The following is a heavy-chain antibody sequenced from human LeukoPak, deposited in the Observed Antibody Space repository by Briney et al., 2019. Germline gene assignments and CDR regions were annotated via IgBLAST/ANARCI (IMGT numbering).Heavy chain of an antibody. CDR2: IKQDGSEK. Sequence: PGGSLGLSCAASGFTFSSYWMSWVRQAPGKGLEWVANIKQDGSEKYYVDSVKGRFTISRDNAKNSLYLQMNSLRAEDTAVYYCARDWTSCYLVNYDPTCYYGMDVWGQGTTVTVSS. J-gene: IGHJ6*02. V-gene: IGHV3-7*01. D-gene: IGHD2-2*01. CDR3: ARDWTSCYLVNYDPTCYYGMDV. CDR1: GFTFSSYW.